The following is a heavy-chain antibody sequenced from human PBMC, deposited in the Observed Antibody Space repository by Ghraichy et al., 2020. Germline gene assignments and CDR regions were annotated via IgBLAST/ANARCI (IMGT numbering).Heavy chain of an antibody. Sequence: SETLSLTCAVYGGSFSGYYWSWIRQPPGKGLEWIGEINHSGSTNYNPSLKSRVTISVDTSKNQFSLKLSSVTAADTAVYYCARAQWLVRPLDYWGQGTLVTVSS. D-gene: IGHD6-19*01. J-gene: IGHJ4*02. V-gene: IGHV4-34*01. CDR3: ARAQWLVRPLDY. CDR1: GGSFSGYY. CDR2: INHSGST.